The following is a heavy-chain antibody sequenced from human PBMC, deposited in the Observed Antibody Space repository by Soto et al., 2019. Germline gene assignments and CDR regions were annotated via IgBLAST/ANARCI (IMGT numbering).Heavy chain of an antibody. CDR2: ISYDGSNK. CDR1: GFTFSSYG. J-gene: IGHJ4*02. Sequence: QVQLVESGGGVVQPGRSLRLSCAASGFTFSSYGMHWVRQAPGKGLEWVAVISYDGSNKYYADSVKGRFTISRDNSKNKLYLQMNSLRAEDTAVYYCAKNWDDYYDSSGYYDHFDYWGQGTLVTVSS. CDR3: AKNWDDYYDSSGYYDHFDY. V-gene: IGHV3-30*18. D-gene: IGHD3-22*01.